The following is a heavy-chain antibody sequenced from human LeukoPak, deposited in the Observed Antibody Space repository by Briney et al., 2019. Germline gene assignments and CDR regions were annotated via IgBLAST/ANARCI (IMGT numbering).Heavy chain of an antibody. J-gene: IGHJ4*02. V-gene: IGHV3-7*01. Sequence: GGSLRLSCAASGFTFSSYWMSWVRQAPGKGLEWVANIKQDGSEKYYVDSVKGRFTISRDNAKNSLYLQMNSLRAEDTHVYYCARVGLYCTNGVCYHFDLWGQGILVTVSS. CDR1: GFTFSSYW. D-gene: IGHD2-8*01. CDR2: IKQDGSEK. CDR3: ARVGLYCTNGVCYHFDL.